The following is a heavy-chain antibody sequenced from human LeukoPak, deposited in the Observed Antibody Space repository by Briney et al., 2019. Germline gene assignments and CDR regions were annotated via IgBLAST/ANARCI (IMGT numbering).Heavy chain of an antibody. CDR3: ARGPRIAAAGTEWFDP. D-gene: IGHD6-13*01. CDR2: INHSGST. Sequence: SETLSLTCAVYGGSFSGYYCSWIRQPPGKGLEWIGEINHSGSTNYNPSLKSRVTISVDTSKNQFSLKLSSVTAADTAVYYCARGPRIAAAGTEWFDPWGQGTLVTVSS. CDR1: GGSFSGYY. J-gene: IGHJ5*02. V-gene: IGHV4-34*01.